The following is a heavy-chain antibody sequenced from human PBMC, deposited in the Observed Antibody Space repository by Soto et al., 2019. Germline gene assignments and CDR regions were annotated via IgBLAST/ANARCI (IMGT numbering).Heavy chain of an antibody. J-gene: IGHJ3*02. CDR1: GFTFSSYA. V-gene: IGHV3-23*01. Sequence: GGSLRLSCAASGFTFSSYAMSWVRQAPGKGLEWVSAISGSGGSTYYADSVKGRFTISRDNSKNTLYLQMNSLRAEDTAVYYCAKTPHPRYYVFWSGYPPGGAFAIWGQGSMV. CDR3: AKTPHPRYYVFWSGYPPGGAFAI. D-gene: IGHD3-3*01. CDR2: ISGSGGST.